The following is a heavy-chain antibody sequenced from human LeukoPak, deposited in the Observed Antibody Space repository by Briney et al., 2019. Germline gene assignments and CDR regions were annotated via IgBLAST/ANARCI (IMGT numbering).Heavy chain of an antibody. CDR1: GYTFTGYC. V-gene: IGHV1-2*02. CDR3: ARWDQRSGSYYEAFDI. Sequence: GASVKVSCKASGYTFTGYCMHWVRQAPGQGLEWMGWINPKSGGTNYAQKFRGRVTMTRDTSISTTYMELSRLRSDDTAVYYCARWDQRSGSYYEAFDIWGQGTMVTVSS. CDR2: INPKSGGT. J-gene: IGHJ3*02. D-gene: IGHD3-10*01.